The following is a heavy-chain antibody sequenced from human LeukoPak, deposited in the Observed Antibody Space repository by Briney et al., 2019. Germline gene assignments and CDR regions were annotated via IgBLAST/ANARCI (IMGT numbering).Heavy chain of an antibody. CDR1: GFTFSDYY. CDR3: ARVVSDCGGARCYKGYLDY. Sequence: PGGSLRLSCAASGFTFSDYYMSWIRQAPGKGLEWVSYISSSGSTIYYADSVKGRFTISRDNAKNSLYLQMNSLRAEDTAVYYCARVVSDCGGARCYKGYLDYWGQGTLVTVSS. V-gene: IGHV3-11*01. J-gene: IGHJ4*02. D-gene: IGHD2-2*02. CDR2: ISSSGSTI.